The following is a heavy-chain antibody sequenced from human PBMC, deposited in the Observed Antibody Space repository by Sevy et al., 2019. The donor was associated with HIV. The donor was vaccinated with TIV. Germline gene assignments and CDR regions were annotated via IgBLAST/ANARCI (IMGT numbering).Heavy chain of an antibody. D-gene: IGHD6-13*01. Sequence: ASVKVSCKASGYTFTSYGISWVRQAPGQGLEWMGWISAYNGNTNYAQKLQGRVTMTTDTSTSTAYMELRSLRSDDTAVYYCARGNMGSSHARYYYYIDVWGKGTTVTVSS. CDR2: ISAYNGNT. CDR3: ARGNMGSSHARYYYYIDV. CDR1: GYTFTSYG. V-gene: IGHV1-18*04. J-gene: IGHJ6*03.